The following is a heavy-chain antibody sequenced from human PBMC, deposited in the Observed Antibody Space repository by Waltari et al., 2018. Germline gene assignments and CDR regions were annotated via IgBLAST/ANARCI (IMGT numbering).Heavy chain of an antibody. J-gene: IGHJ6*02. CDR3: AKKLPTSTWKYFYHGLDV. CDR2: IIPLSGST. D-gene: IGHD6-13*01. CDR1: GGTFTSYA. Sequence: QLVQSGAEVKKPGSSVKVSCQASGGTFTSYAISWVRQVPGQGLEWMGGIIPLSGSTNYAQKFQGRLTMTADDSTSTAYMDLSGLTSDDTAVYFCAKKLPTSTWKYFYHGLDVWGQGTTVVVSS. V-gene: IGHV1-69*01.